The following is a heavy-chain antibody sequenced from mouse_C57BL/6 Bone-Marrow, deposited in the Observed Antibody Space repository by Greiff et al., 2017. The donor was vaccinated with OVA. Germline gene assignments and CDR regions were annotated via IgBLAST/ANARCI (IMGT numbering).Heavy chain of an antibody. CDR3: TRDVYSNYVGAAMDY. D-gene: IGHD2-5*01. CDR2: ISSGGDYI. Sequence: EVKLMESGEGLVKPGGSLKLSCAASGFTFSSYAMSWVRQTPEKRLEWVAYISSGGDYIYYAATVKGRFTISRDNARNTLYLQMSSLKSEDTAMYYCTRDVYSNYVGAAMDYWGQGTSVTVSS. V-gene: IGHV5-9-1*02. CDR1: GFTFSSYA. J-gene: IGHJ4*01.